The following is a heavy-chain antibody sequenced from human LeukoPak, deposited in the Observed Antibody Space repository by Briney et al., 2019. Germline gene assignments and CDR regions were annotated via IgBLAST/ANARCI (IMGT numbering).Heavy chain of an antibody. CDR2: IYHSGGT. D-gene: IGHD6-19*01. Sequence: PSETLSLTCAVSGGSLSSSNWWSWVRQPPGKGLEWIGEIYHSGGTNYNPSLKSRVTISVDKSKNQFSLKLSSVTAADTAVYYCVRDLDSSGWYPVPSQFDLWGRGTLVTVSS. CDR3: VRDLDSSGWYPVPSQFDL. J-gene: IGHJ2*01. CDR1: GGSLSSSNW. V-gene: IGHV4-4*02.